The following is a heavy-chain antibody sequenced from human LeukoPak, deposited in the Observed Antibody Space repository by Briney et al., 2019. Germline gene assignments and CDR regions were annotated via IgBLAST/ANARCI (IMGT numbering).Heavy chain of an antibody. CDR1: GFTFSSYS. Sequence: GGSLRLSCAASGFTFSSYSMNWVRQAPGKGLEWVSYISSSSSTIYYADSAKGRFTISRDSAKNSLYLQMNSLRAEDTAVYYCAREGPNDAFDIWGQGTMVTVSS. CDR2: ISSSSSTI. CDR3: AREGPNDAFDI. J-gene: IGHJ3*02. V-gene: IGHV3-48*01.